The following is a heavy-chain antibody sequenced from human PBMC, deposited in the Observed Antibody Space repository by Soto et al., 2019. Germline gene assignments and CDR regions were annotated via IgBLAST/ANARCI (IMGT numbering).Heavy chain of an antibody. J-gene: IGHJ4*02. D-gene: IGHD2-15*01. CDR1: GGTFSSYT. Sequence: ASVKVSCKASGGTFSSYTISWVRQAPGQGLEWMGRIIPILGIANYAQKFQGRVTITADKSTSTAYMELSSLRSEDTAVYYCARDRLPYCSGGSCYIPGNFDYWGQGTLVTVSS. CDR2: IIPILGIA. V-gene: IGHV1-69*04. CDR3: ARDRLPYCSGGSCYIPGNFDY.